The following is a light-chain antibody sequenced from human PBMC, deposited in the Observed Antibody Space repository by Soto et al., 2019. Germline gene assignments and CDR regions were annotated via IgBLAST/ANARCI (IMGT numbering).Light chain of an antibody. J-gene: IGLJ3*02. Sequence: QSVLTQPPSASGSPGQSVTISCTGTSSDVGGYNYVSWYQQHPGKAPKLMIYEVSKRPSGVPDRFSGSKSGNTASLTVSGLQAEDEAEYYCNSYAGSNSLGAFGGGTKLTVL. CDR3: NSYAGSNSLGA. CDR2: EVS. V-gene: IGLV2-8*01. CDR1: SSDVGGYNY.